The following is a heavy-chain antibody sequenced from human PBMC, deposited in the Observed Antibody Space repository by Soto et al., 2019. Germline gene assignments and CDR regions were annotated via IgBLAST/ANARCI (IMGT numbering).Heavy chain of an antibody. Sequence: SETLSLTCTVSGGSISSSSYYWGWIRQPPGKGLEWIGSIYYSGSTYYNPSLKSRVTISVDTSKNQFSLKLSSVTAADTAVYYCARQRRAAAGTKGFDPWGQGTLVNVSS. D-gene: IGHD6-13*01. CDR3: ARQRRAAAGTKGFDP. CDR2: IYYSGST. V-gene: IGHV4-39*01. J-gene: IGHJ5*02. CDR1: GGSISSSSYY.